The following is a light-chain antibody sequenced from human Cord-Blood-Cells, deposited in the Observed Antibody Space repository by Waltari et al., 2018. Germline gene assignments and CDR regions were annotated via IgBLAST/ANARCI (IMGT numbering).Light chain of an antibody. CDR2: DTS. V-gene: IGLV7-46*01. Sequence: QAVVTQEPSLTVSPGGTVTLPCGSSPGAVTSGHYPYWFQQKPGQAPRTLIYDTSNKHSWTPARFSGSLLGGKAALTLSGAQPEDEAEYYCLLSYSGAGGAVFGGGTQLTVL. CDR1: PGAVTSGHY. CDR3: LLSYSGAGGAV. J-gene: IGLJ7*01.